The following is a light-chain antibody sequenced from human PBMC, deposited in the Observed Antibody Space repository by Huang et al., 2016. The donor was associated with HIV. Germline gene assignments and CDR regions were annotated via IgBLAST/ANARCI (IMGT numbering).Light chain of an antibody. CDR1: QSVSSN. CDR3: QQYNNWPPMYT. CDR2: GAS. V-gene: IGKV3-15*01. J-gene: IGKJ2*01. Sequence: EIVMTQSPATLSVSPGERATLSCRASQSVSSNLAWYQPKPGQAPRLLIYGASTRATGIPARFSALGSGTEFTLTISSLQSEDFAVYYCQQYNNWPPMYTFGQGTNLEIK.